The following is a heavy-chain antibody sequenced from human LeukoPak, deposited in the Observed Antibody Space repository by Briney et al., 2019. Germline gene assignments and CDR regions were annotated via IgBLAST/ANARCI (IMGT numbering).Heavy chain of an antibody. V-gene: IGHV1-2*02. CDR1: GYTFTDYY. J-gene: IGHJ6*03. CDR3: ARVVVVVTAKYYYYMDV. CDR2: VNPNSGGT. D-gene: IGHD2-15*01. Sequence: GASVKVSCKASGYTFTDYYIHWVRQAPGQGLEWIGWVNPNSGGTNYAQKFKGRVTMTRDTSITTAFVDLSKLTSGDTAVYYCARVVVVVTAKYYYYMDVWGKGTTVTVSS.